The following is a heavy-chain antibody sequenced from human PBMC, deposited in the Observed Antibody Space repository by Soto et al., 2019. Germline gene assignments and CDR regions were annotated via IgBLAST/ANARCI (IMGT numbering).Heavy chain of an antibody. CDR3: ARAGLWFGELFAYMDV. Sequence: VQLVESGGGVVQPGRSLRLSCAASGFTFSSYGMHWVRQAPGKGLEWVAVIWYDGSNKYYADSVKGRFTISRDNSKNTLYLQMNSLRAEDTAVYYCARAGLWFGELFAYMDVWGKGTTVTVSS. V-gene: IGHV3-33*01. J-gene: IGHJ6*03. CDR2: IWYDGSNK. CDR1: GFTFSSYG. D-gene: IGHD3-10*01.